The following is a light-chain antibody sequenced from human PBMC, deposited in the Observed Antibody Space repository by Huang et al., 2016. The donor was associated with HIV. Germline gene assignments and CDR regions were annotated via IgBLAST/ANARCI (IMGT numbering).Light chain of an antibody. Sequence: DIQMTQSPSSLSASVGDRVTITCRASQNISCYLNWYQQKPGKAPMLLVYAASSLQSGVPSRVSGSGSGTDFTLTISSLQPEDFATYYCQQGYSTPPTFGQGTKVEIE. V-gene: IGKV1-39*01. CDR3: QQGYSTPPT. CDR2: AAS. J-gene: IGKJ1*01. CDR1: QNISCY.